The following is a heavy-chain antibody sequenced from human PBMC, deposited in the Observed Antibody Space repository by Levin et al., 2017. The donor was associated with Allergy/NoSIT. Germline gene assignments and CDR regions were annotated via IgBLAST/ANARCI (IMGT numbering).Heavy chain of an antibody. CDR2: IWYDGSNK. V-gene: IGHV3-33*01. CDR3: ARGMAHFYDGSAWSHLIDYYAMYV. CDR1: GFTFRSYG. D-gene: IGHD3-22*01. J-gene: IGHJ6*02. Sequence: SCTASGFTFRSYGMYWVRQAPGRGLEWVAVIWYDGSNKYYLDSVEGRFTISRDNSKNTLYLEMNSLRVEDTAVYYCARGMAHFYDGSAWSHLIDYYAMYVWGQGTTVAVSS.